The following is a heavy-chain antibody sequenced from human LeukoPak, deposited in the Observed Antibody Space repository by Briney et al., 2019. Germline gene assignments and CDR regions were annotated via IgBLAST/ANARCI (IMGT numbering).Heavy chain of an antibody. D-gene: IGHD1-26*01. J-gene: IGHJ4*02. CDR1: GYSFTSYW. V-gene: IGHV5-51*01. CDR3: VRDGKDSGSYYGTFDY. Sequence: GESLKISCKGSGYSFTSYWIGWARQMPGKGLEWMGIIYPGDSDTRYSPSFQGQVTISADKSISTAYLQWSSLRASDTAMYYCVRDGKDSGSYYGTFDYWGQGTLVTVSS. CDR2: IYPGDSDT.